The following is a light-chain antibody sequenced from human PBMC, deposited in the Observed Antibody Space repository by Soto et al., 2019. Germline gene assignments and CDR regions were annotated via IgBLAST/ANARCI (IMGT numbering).Light chain of an antibody. CDR2: GNS. Sequence: QAVVTQPPSVSGAPGQRVTISCTGSSSNIGAGYDVHWYQQLPGTAPKLLIYGNSNRPSGVPDRFSGSKSGTSASLAITGLQAEDEADYYCQSHDSSLSVYVVFGGGTQLTVL. CDR1: SSNIGAGYD. J-gene: IGLJ2*01. CDR3: QSHDSSLSVYVV. V-gene: IGLV1-40*01.